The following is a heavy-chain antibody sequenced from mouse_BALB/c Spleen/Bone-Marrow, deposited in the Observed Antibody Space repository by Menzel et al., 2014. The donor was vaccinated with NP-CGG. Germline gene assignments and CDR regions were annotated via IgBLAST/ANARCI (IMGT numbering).Heavy chain of an antibody. Sequence: DVMLVESGGGLVKPGGSLKLSCAASGFTFSSYAMSWVRQPPEKRLEWVAEISSGGSYTYYPDTVTGRFTISRDNAKNTLYLEMSSLRSEDTAMYYCAREGLRRRAAMDYWGQGTSVTVSS. V-gene: IGHV5-9-4*01. CDR3: AREGLRRRAAMDY. D-gene: IGHD2-4*01. J-gene: IGHJ4*01. CDR1: GFTFSSYA. CDR2: ISSGGSYT.